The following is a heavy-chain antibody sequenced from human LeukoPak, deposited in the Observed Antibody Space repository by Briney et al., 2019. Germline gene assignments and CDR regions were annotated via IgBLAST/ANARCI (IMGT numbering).Heavy chain of an antibody. CDR3: ARICGGIEPCDAFDI. J-gene: IGHJ3*02. V-gene: IGHV3-23*01. CDR2: ISGGGGST. Sequence: GGSLRLSCAASGFTFSSYGMSWVRQAPGKGLEWVSVISGGGGSTYYADSVKGRYTISRDNSKNTLYLQMNSLRAEDTAVYYCARICGGIEPCDAFDIWGQGTMVTVSS. CDR1: GFTFSSYG. D-gene: IGHD2-15*01.